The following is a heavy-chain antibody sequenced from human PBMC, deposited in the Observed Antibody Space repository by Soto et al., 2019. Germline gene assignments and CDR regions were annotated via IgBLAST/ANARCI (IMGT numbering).Heavy chain of an antibody. Sequence: PGESLKISCKGSGYSFTSYWIGWVRQMPGKGLEWMGIIYPGGSDTRYSPSFQGQVTTSADKSISTAYLQWSSLKASDTAMYYCARVHDFWSGYHLRYYYYGMDVWGQGTTVTVSS. CDR2: IYPGGSDT. D-gene: IGHD3-3*01. CDR1: GYSFTSYW. J-gene: IGHJ6*02. CDR3: ARVHDFWSGYHLRYYYYGMDV. V-gene: IGHV5-51*01.